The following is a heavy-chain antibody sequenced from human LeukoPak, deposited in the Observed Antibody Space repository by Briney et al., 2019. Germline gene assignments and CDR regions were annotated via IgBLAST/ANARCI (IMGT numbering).Heavy chain of an antibody. Sequence: SETLSLTCAVYGGSFSGYYWSWIRQPPGKGLEWIGEINHSGSTNYNPSLKSRVTISVDTSKNQFSLKLSSVTAADTAVYYCARGRSGSYSLPPSRTARYFDYWGQGTLVTVSS. CDR2: INHSGST. CDR3: ARGRSGSYSLPPSRTARYFDY. D-gene: IGHD1-26*01. J-gene: IGHJ4*02. CDR1: GGSFSGYY. V-gene: IGHV4-34*01.